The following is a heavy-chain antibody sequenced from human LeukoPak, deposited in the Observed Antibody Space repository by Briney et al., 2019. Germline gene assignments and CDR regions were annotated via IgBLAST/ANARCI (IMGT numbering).Heavy chain of an antibody. CDR2: ISGSGGST. CDR3: AKDRLPTYYYDSSGFIPFDY. D-gene: IGHD3-22*01. V-gene: IGHV3-23*01. J-gene: IGHJ4*02. Sequence: GGSLRLSCAASGFTFSSYAMSWVRQAPGKGLEWVSAISGSGGSTYYADSVKGRFTISRDNSKNTLYLQMNSLRAEDTAVYYCAKDRLPTYYYDSSGFIPFDYWGQGTLVTVSS. CDR1: GFTFSSYA.